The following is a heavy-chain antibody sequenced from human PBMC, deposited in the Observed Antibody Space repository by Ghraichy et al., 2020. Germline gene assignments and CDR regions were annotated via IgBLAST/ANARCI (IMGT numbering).Heavy chain of an antibody. V-gene: IGHV3-48*02. CDR2: ISSSSSTI. D-gene: IGHD6-19*01. CDR3: AREGPLTHEAVAGEDDAFDI. J-gene: IGHJ3*02. CDR1: GFTFSSYS. Sequence: GGSLRLSCAASGFTFSSYSMNWVRQAPGKGLEWVSYISSSSSTIYYADSVKGRFTISRDNAKNSLYLQMNSLRDEDTAVYYCAREGPLTHEAVAGEDDAFDIWGQGTMVTVSS.